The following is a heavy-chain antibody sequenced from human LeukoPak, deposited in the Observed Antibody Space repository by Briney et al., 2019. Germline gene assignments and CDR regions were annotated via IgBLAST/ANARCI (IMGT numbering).Heavy chain of an antibody. CDR3: ARDSVVVVASYVFDY. D-gene: IGHD2-15*01. CDR2: ISSSSSYI. J-gene: IGHJ4*02. CDR1: GFTFSSYS. Sequence: PGGYLRRYCAASGFTFSSYSMNWVRQAPGKGLEWVSSISSSSSYIYYADSVKGRFTISRDNAKNSLYLQMNSLRAEDTAVYYCARDSVVVVASYVFDYWGQGTLVTVSS. V-gene: IGHV3-21*01.